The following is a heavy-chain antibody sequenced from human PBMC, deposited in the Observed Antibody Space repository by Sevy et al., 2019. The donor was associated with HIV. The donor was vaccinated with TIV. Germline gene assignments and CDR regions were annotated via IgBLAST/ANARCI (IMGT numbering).Heavy chain of an antibody. CDR1: GFTFSSYA. D-gene: IGHD4-4*01. V-gene: IGHV3-74*01. J-gene: IGHJ6*02. Sequence: GGSLRLSCAASGFTFSSYAMSWVRQAPGKGLEWVSRINSDGRSTSYADSVKGRFTISRDNAKNTLWLQMNSLRVEDTAVYYCTRGSPDYRDYYYYYGMDVWGQGTTVTVSS. CDR3: TRGSPDYRDYYYYYGMDV. CDR2: INSDGRST.